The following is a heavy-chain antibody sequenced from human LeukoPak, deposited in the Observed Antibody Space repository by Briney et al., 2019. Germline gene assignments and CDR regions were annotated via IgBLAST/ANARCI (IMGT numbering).Heavy chain of an antibody. D-gene: IGHD1-26*01. V-gene: IGHV4-39*07. CDR3: ARVSSGATTVDY. J-gene: IGHJ4*02. CDR1: GGSIISSDYH. CDR2: ISYSGNT. Sequence: SETLSLTCTVSGGSIISSDYHWGWVRQPPGKGLEWIGTISYSGNTDYNPSLRSRVTISVDTSNNQFSLRLGSVTAADTAVYYCARVSSGATTVDYWGQGTLVTVSS.